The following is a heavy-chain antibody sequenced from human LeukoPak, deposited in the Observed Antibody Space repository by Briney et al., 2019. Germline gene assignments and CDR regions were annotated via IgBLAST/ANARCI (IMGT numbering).Heavy chain of an antibody. V-gene: IGHV3-66*02. J-gene: IGHJ5*02. CDR1: GFTVSNDY. CDR2: IYADGTT. CDR3: ARDRAWAQNWVALDP. D-gene: IGHD7-27*01. Sequence: PGGSLRLSCAASGFTVSNDYMAWVRQDPGKGLEWVSLIYADGTTFYTDSVKGRFTMSRDNFKNTLYLQMNSLRPEDTALYYCARDRAWAQNWVALDPWGQGTLVTVSS.